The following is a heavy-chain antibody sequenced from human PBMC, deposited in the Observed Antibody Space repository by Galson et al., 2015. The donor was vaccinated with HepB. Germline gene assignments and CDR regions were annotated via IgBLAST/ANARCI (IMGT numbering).Heavy chain of an antibody. J-gene: IGHJ4*02. Sequence: SETLSLTCNVSGDSITNYYWSWIQQPAGKGLEWIGRIHSGGVTNYNPSLKSRVAMSVDASRNQISLKLSSVTAADTAIYFCARRDSSAWYFDLWGQGTRVTVSS. CDR1: GDSITNYY. D-gene: IGHD3-22*01. V-gene: IGHV4-4*07. CDR3: ARRDSSAWYFDL. CDR2: IHSGGVT.